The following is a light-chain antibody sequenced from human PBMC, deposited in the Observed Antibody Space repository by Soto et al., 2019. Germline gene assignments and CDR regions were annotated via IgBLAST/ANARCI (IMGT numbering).Light chain of an antibody. J-gene: IGKJ1*01. Sequence: DIQMTQSPSSLSASVGDSVTITCRASQGINNYLNWYQQRPGKAPKLLIYAASSLPNGVPSRFSGSGSGTDFSLTISSLQPEDFATDYCQQAFSTWTYGQGTKVGIK. V-gene: IGKV1-39*01. CDR3: QQAFSTWT. CDR2: AAS. CDR1: QGINNY.